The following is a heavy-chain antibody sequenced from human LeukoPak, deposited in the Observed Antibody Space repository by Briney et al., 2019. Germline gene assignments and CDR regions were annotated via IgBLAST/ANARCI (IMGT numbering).Heavy chain of an antibody. J-gene: IGHJ4*02. CDR3: ARQKYSSSSLPHFDY. CDR2: IIPLFGTI. V-gene: IGHV1-69*13. CDR1: GDSFTSYG. Sequence: SAKVSCTASGDSFTSYGFSWVRQAPGQGPEWMGGIIPLFGTINYAQKFQDRVTITADESTSTAYIELSSLRSEDTAIYYCARQKYSSSSLPHFDYWGQGTLVTVSS. D-gene: IGHD6-6*01.